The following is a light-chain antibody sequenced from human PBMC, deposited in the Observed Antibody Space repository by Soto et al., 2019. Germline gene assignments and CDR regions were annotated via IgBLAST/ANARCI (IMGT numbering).Light chain of an antibody. Sequence: IVMTQYPATLSVSPGERATLSCRASQSVSSNLAWYQQKPGQAPRLLISGASTRATGIPARFGGRGSGTEFTLTISSLQSEDFAVYYCQQYSNWPVTFGGGSNVDI. CDR2: GAS. V-gene: IGKV3-15*01. J-gene: IGKJ4*01. CDR1: QSVSSN. CDR3: QQYSNWPVT.